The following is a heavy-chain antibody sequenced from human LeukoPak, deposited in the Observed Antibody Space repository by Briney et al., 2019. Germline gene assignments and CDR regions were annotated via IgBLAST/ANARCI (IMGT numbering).Heavy chain of an antibody. Sequence: GGSLRLSCAASGFTFSSYWMHWVRQAPGKGLVWVSRINRDGSTTTYADSVKGRFTVSRDNAKNTLNVQMNSLRAEDTAVYDGARGGDYYDGSGYFWRPAEIDYWGQGTMVTVSS. V-gene: IGHV3-74*03. CDR2: INRDGSTT. CDR3: ARGGDYYDGSGYFWRPAEIDY. J-gene: IGHJ4*02. D-gene: IGHD3-22*01. CDR1: GFTFSSYW.